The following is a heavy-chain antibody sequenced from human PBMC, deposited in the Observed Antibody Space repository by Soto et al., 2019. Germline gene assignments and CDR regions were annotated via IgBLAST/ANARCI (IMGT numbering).Heavy chain of an antibody. CDR2: IYYSGST. CDR3: AGTRYSSGWFPSLNAFDI. Sequence: PSETLSLTCTVSGGSISSYYWSWIRQPPGKGLEWIGYIYYSGSTNYNPSLKSRVTISVDTSKNQFSLKLSSVTAADTAVYYCAGTRYSSGWFPSLNAFDIWGQGTMVTVSS. V-gene: IGHV4-59*08. J-gene: IGHJ3*02. D-gene: IGHD6-19*01. CDR1: GGSISSYY.